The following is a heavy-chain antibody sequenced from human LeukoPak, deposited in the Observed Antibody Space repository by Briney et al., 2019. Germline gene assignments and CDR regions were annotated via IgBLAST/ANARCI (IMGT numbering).Heavy chain of an antibody. CDR1: GFTFSDYA. D-gene: IGHD1-26*01. J-gene: IGHJ4*02. CDR3: AREYYSGTHSTGY. V-gene: IGHV3-48*02. Sequence: GGSLRLSCAASGFTFSDYAMNWVRQAPGKGLEWLSYISTSSTTIYYADSVKGRFTISRDNAKNSLYLQMNSLRDEDTAVYYCAREYYSGTHSTGYWGQGTLVTVSS. CDR2: ISTSSTTI.